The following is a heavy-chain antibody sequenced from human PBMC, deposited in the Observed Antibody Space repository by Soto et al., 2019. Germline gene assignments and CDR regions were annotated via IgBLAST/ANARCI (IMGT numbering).Heavy chain of an antibody. CDR3: ARHKRDLRFLEWSYYFDY. D-gene: IGHD3-3*01. CDR2: ISYDGSNK. CDR1: GFTFSSYA. V-gene: IGHV3-30-3*01. Sequence: QVQLVESGGGVVQPGRSLRLSCAASGFTFSSYAIHWVRQAPGKGLEWVALISYDGSNKYYADSVKGRFTISRDNYKNKLYLQMNSLRAEDKAVYYWARHKRDLRFLEWSYYFDYWGQGTLVTVSS. J-gene: IGHJ4*02.